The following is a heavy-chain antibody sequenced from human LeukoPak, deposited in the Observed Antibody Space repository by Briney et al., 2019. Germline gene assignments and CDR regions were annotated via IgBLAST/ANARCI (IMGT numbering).Heavy chain of an antibody. V-gene: IGHV4-39*01. CDR3: AREGGYDSSGYYYSPDHAFDI. CDR2: IYYSGST. CDR1: GGSISSSSYY. J-gene: IGHJ3*02. Sequence: SETLSLTCTVSGGSISSSSYYWGWIRLPPGKGLEWIGSIYYSGSTYYNPSLKSRVTISVDTSKNQFSLKLSSVTAADTAVYYCAREGGYDSSGYYYSPDHAFDIWGQGTMVTVSS. D-gene: IGHD3-22*01.